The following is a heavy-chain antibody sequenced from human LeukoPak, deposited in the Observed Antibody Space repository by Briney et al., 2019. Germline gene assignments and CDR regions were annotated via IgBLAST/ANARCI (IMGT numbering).Heavy chain of an antibody. J-gene: IGHJ4*02. V-gene: IGHV5-51*01. CDR1: GYSFTSYW. D-gene: IGHD3-3*01. Sequence: GESLQVSCKGSGYSFTSYWIGWVRQMPGKGLEWMGIIYPGDSDTRYSPSFQGQVTISADKSISTAYLQWSSLKASDTAMYHRARLPYYDFWSGDDYWGQGTLVTVSS. CDR3: ARLPYYDFWSGDDY. CDR2: IYPGDSDT.